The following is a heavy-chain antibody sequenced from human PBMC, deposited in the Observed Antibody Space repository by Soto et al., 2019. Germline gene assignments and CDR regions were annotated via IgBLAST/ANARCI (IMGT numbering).Heavy chain of an antibody. J-gene: IGHJ3*02. CDR3: ARETATVVTPLPAFDI. CDR1: GGTFSSYA. V-gene: IGHV1-69*01. D-gene: IGHD4-17*01. Sequence: QVQLVQSGAEVKKPGSSVKVSCKASGGTFSSYAISWVRQAPGQGLESMGGIIPIFGTANYAQKFQGRVTITADESTSTAYMELSSLRSEDTAVYYCARETATVVTPLPAFDIWGQGTMVTVSS. CDR2: IIPIFGTA.